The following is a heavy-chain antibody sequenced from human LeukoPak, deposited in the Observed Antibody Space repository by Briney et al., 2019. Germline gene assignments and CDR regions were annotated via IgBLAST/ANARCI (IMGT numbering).Heavy chain of an antibody. CDR2: IKKDGSDK. CDR1: GFTFSSYS. D-gene: IGHD6-19*01. CDR3: VAGSGWRFDY. J-gene: IGHJ4*02. V-gene: IGHV3-7*01. Sequence: GGSLRLSCAASGFTFSSYSMNWVRQAPGKGLGWVANIKKDGSDKNYLGSVKGRFTISRDNAKNSLYVQMNSLRVEDTAVYYCVAGSGWRFDYWGQGTLVTVSS.